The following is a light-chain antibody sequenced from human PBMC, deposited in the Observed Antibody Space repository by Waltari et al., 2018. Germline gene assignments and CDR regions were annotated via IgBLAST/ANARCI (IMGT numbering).Light chain of an antibody. Sequence: QSVLTQPPSVSGAPGQRVTISCTGSSSNNGAGYDVHWYQQLPGTAPKLLIYVNSMRPSGVRDGFSGSKSGTSASLAINWLQAEDEADYYCQSYDSSLSGSNVVFGGGTKLTVL. V-gene: IGLV1-40*01. CDR1: SSNNGAGYD. J-gene: IGLJ2*01. CDR2: VNS. CDR3: QSYDSSLSGSNVV.